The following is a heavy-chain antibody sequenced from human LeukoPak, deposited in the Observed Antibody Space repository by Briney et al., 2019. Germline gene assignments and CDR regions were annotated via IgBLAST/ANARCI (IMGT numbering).Heavy chain of an antibody. CDR3: VSGDASP. CDR1: GFTFSVYW. V-gene: IGHV3-74*01. D-gene: IGHD7-27*01. Sequence: PGGSLRLSCAGFTFSVYWMHWVRHAPGEGRVWVSRINSDGSTTYYADSVKGRFTISRDNAKNILSLQMNRPRAEDTAVYYCVSGDASPGGQGTLVTVSS. CDR2: INSDGSTT. J-gene: IGHJ5*02.